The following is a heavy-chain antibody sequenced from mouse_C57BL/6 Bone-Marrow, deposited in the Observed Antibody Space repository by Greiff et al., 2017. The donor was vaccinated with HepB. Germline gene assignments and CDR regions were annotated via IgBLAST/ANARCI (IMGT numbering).Heavy chain of an antibody. V-gene: IGHV1-69*01. CDR2: IDPSDSYT. Sequence: QVQLQQSGAELVMPGASVKLSCKASGYTFTSYWMHWVKQRPGQGLEWIGEIDPSDSYTNYNQKFKGKSTLTVDKSSSTAYMQLSSLTSEDSAVYYCARGGGGPDYWGQGTTLTVSS. CDR1: GYTFTSYW. J-gene: IGHJ2*01. CDR3: ARGGGGPDY.